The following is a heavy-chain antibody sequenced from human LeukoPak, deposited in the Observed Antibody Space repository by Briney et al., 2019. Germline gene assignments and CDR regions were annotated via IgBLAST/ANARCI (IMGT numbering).Heavy chain of an antibody. V-gene: IGHV1-2*02. CDR3: ARPLRDLDAFDI. Sequence: ASVKVSCKASGYTFTSYYMHWVRQAPGQGLEWMGWINPNSGGTNYAQKFQGRVTMTRDTSISTAYMELSRLRSDDTAVYYCARPLRDLDAFDIWGQGTMVTVSS. J-gene: IGHJ3*02. CDR1: GYTFTSYY. CDR2: INPNSGGT.